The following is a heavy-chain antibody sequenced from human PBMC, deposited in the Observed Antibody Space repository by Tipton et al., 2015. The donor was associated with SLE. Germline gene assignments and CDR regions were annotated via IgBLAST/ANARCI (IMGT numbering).Heavy chain of an antibody. D-gene: IGHD3-22*01. Sequence: QSGAEVKKPGASVKVSCKASGYTFTGYYMHWGRQAPGQGLEWMGRINPNSGGTNYAQKFQGRVTMTRDTSISTAYMELSRLRSDDTAVYYCARDLRGYDSSGYEDYWGQGTLVTVSS. CDR2: INPNSGGT. CDR1: GYTFTGYY. V-gene: IGHV1-2*06. J-gene: IGHJ4*02. CDR3: ARDLRGYDSSGYEDY.